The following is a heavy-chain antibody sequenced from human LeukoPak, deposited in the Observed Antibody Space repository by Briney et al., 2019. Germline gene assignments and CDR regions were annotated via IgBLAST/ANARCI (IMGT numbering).Heavy chain of an antibody. J-gene: IGHJ4*02. D-gene: IGHD2-21*02. CDR3: VRDQGDSLATLVFY. V-gene: IGHV3-23*01. Sequence: PGGSLRLSCAASGFTFSSYAMSWVRQAPGKGLEWVSAISGSGGRTYYADSVKGRFTISSDNSKNTMYLQMNSLGAEDTALYYCVRDQGDSLATLVFYWGERTLFTPSS. CDR2: ISGSGGRT. CDR1: GFTFSSYA.